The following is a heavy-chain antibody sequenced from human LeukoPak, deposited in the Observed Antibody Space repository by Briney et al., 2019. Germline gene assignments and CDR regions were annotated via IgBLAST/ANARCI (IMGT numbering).Heavy chain of an antibody. D-gene: IGHD1-1*01. J-gene: IGHJ6*03. CDR3: ARSRPYTTGTTIQYYYYYMDV. Sequence: SETLSLTCTVSGGSISSYYWSWIRQPPGKGLEWIGYIYTSGSTNYNPSLKSRVTISVDTSKNQFSLKLSSVTAADTAVYYCARSRPYTTGTTIQYYYYYMDVWGKGTTVTVSS. CDR1: GGSISSYY. CDR2: IYTSGST. V-gene: IGHV4-4*09.